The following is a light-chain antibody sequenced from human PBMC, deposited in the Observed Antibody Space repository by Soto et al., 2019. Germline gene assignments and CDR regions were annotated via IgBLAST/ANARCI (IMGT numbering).Light chain of an antibody. Sequence: DIQMTQSPSTLSASVGDRVTITCRASQSIRNWLAWYQQKPGQAPKLLIYKASTLQSGVPSRFSGSGSGTKFTLAISSLQPDDSATYYCQQYNDNWTFGQGTKV. CDR2: KAS. V-gene: IGKV1-5*03. CDR3: QQYNDNWT. CDR1: QSIRNW. J-gene: IGKJ1*01.